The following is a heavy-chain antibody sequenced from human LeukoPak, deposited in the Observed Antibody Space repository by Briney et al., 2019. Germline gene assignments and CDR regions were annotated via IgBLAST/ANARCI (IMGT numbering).Heavy chain of an antibody. CDR1: GFTVSSNH. CDR3: ARATVTTPNFGY. V-gene: IGHV3-53*01. CDR2: IYSGGST. D-gene: IGHD4-11*01. Sequence: GGSLRLSCAASGFTVSSNHMSWVRQAPGKRLEWVSFIYSGGSTYYADSVKGRFTISRDNSKNTLYLQMNSLRAEDTAVYYCARATVTTPNFGYWGQGTLVTVSS. J-gene: IGHJ4*02.